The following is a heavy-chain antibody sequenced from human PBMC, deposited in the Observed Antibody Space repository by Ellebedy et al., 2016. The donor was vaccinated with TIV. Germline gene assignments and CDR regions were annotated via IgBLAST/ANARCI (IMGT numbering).Heavy chain of an antibody. D-gene: IGHD1-14*01. CDR2: ISWNSGSI. J-gene: IGHJ4*02. CDR1: GFTFDDYA. CDR3: ARQKTVGTTATRYFDY. Sequence: GGSLRLXXAASGFTFDDYAMHWVRQAPGKGLEWVSGISWNSGSIGYADSVKGRFTISRDNSKNTLYLQMNSLRAEDTAIYYCARQKTVGTTATRYFDYWGQGTLVTVSS. V-gene: IGHV3-9*01.